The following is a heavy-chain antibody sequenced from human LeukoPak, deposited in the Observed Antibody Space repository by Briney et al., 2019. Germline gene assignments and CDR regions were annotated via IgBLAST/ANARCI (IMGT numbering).Heavy chain of an antibody. V-gene: IGHV3-30*02. CDR1: GFTFSSHG. J-gene: IGHJ6*03. CDR3: AKGGGYEAQYYYYYLDV. Sequence: GGSLRLSCAASGFTFSSHGMHWVRQAPGKGLEWVTFIRNDGSNKYYADSVKGRFTISRDNSKNTLYLQMKSLRAEDTAVYYCAKGGGYEAQYYYYYLDVWGKGTTVTISS. CDR2: IRNDGSNK. D-gene: IGHD5-12*01.